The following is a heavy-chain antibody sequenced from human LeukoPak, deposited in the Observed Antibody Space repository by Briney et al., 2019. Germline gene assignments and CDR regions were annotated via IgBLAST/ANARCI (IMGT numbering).Heavy chain of an antibody. Sequence: GGSLRLSCAASGFTLSSYAMSWVRLAPGKGLEWVSAIRGSGGSTYYADSVKGRFTISRDNSKNTLYLQMNSLRAEDTAVYYCAKDAALVGATAFDIWGQGTMVTVSS. CDR2: IRGSGGST. CDR1: GFTLSSYA. V-gene: IGHV3-23*01. CDR3: AKDAALVGATAFDI. J-gene: IGHJ3*02. D-gene: IGHD1-26*01.